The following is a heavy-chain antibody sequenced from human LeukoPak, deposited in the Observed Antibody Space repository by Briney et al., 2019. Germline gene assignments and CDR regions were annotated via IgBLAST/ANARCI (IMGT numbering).Heavy chain of an antibody. CDR3: ARGRAVFGPHWFDP. Sequence: SETLSLTCTVSGGSISGSSYYWGWIRQPPGKGLEWIGSIYYSGSTYYNPSLKSRLTISIDTSKNQFSLKLTSVTAADTAVYFCARGRAVFGPHWFDPWGQGTLVTVSS. V-gene: IGHV4-39*07. CDR2: IYYSGST. J-gene: IGHJ5*02. CDR1: GGSISGSSYY. D-gene: IGHD3-3*01.